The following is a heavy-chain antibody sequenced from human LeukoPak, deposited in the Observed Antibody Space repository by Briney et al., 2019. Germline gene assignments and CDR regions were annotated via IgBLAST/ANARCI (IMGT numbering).Heavy chain of an antibody. J-gene: IGHJ4*02. D-gene: IGHD4-23*01. CDR1: GGSFSGNY. V-gene: IGHV4-34*01. CDR3: ARVAVTVVTFDY. CDR2: INHSGST. Sequence: SETLSLTCAVCGGSFSGNYWSWIRQPPGKGLEWIGEINHSGSTNYNPSLKSRVTISVDTSKNQFSLKLISVTAADTAVYYCARVAVTVVTFDYWGQGTLVTVSP.